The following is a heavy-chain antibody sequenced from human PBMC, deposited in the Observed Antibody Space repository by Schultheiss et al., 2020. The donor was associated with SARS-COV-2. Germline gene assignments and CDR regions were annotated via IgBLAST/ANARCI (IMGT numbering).Heavy chain of an antibody. D-gene: IGHD2-2*01. J-gene: IGHJ5*02. Sequence: GSLRLSCAASGFTFSNYGMGWVRQAPGKGLEWVSGVNADGSRTHYADSVKGRFSISRDNSKNTLDLHMGSLRAEDTAVYYCANLCSSTSCYDHWGQGTLVTVSS. CDR2: VNADGSRT. CDR3: ANLCSSTSCYDH. CDR1: GFTFSNYG. V-gene: IGHV3-23*01.